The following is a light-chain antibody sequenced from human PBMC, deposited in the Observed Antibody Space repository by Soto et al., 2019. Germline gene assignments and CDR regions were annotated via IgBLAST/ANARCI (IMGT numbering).Light chain of an antibody. CDR2: EVN. Sequence: QSALTQPASVSESPGQSITISCTGTSTDVGAYNYVSWYQKYPGKAPKLMIYEVNYRPSGVSSRFSGSKSGNTASLTISGLQAEDEADYYCSSYTSSRTLVFGGGTKVTVL. V-gene: IGLV2-14*01. CDR1: STDVGAYNY. CDR3: SSYTSSRTLV. J-gene: IGLJ2*01.